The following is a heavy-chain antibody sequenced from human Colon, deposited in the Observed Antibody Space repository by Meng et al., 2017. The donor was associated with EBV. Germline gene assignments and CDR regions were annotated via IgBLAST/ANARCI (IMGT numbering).Heavy chain of an antibody. CDR1: RRSISGGDYY. J-gene: IGHJ5*02. Sequence: RLESGPGPVRPSQTLSPPSSVFRRSISGGDYYWSWIRQPPGKGLEWIGYIYYSGSTYSNASLKSRVTISIDRSKNQFSLKLSSVTAADTAVYYCARDRKHYGERGWFDPWGQGTLVTVSS. V-gene: IGHV4-30-4*01. D-gene: IGHD4-17*01. CDR2: IYYSGST. CDR3: ARDRKHYGERGWFDP.